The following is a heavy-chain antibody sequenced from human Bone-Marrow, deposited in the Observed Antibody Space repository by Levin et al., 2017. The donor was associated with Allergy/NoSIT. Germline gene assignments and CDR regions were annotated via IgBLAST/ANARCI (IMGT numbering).Heavy chain of an antibody. D-gene: IGHD6-6*01. V-gene: IGHV3-23*01. J-gene: IGHJ6*03. CDR3: AKGLGIAARPNYYYYYMDV. CDR1: GFTFSSYA. CDR2: ISGSGGST. Sequence: GESLKISCAASGFTFSSYAMSWVRQAPGKGLEWVSAISGSGGSTYYADSVKGRFTISRDNSKNTLYLQMNSLRAEDTAVYYCAKGLGIAARPNYYYYYMDVWGKGTTVTVSS.